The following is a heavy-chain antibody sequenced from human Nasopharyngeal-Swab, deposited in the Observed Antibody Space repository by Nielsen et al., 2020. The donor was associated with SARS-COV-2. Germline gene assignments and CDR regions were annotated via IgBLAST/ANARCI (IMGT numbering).Heavy chain of an antibody. J-gene: IGHJ6*02. CDR2: IWYDGSNK. V-gene: IGHV3-33*03. D-gene: IGHD3-16*01. Sequence: GESLKISCAASGFTFSNYGMHWVRQAPGKGLEWVAVIWYDGSNKYYADSVKGRFTISRDNAKNSLYLQMNSLRAEDTAVYYCASTKAHLWYYGMDVWGQGTTVTVSS. CDR1: GFTFSNYG. CDR3: ASTKAHLWYYGMDV.